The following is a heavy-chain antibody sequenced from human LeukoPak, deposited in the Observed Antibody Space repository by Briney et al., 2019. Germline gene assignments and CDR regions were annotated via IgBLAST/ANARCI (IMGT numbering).Heavy chain of an antibody. Sequence: PGGSLRLSCAASGFTFSSYTINWVRRAPGRGLEWVSSIISRGTNIYYADSVKGRFTVSRDNAKNSLYLQMNSLRADDTAVYYCARVKWGASGYNFYYYYMDIWGKGTTVTVSS. CDR1: GFTFSSYT. CDR3: ARVKWGASGYNFYYYYMDI. V-gene: IGHV3-21*06. J-gene: IGHJ6*03. D-gene: IGHD5-12*01. CDR2: IISRGTNI.